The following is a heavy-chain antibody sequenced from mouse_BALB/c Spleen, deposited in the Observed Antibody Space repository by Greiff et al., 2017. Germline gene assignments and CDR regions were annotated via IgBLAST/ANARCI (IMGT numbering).Heavy chain of an antibody. CDR1: GFTFSSYG. D-gene: IGHD1-1*02. J-gene: IGHJ3*01. CDR2: INSNGGST. V-gene: IGHV5-6-3*01. CDR3: AREGWEDWFAY. Sequence: EVNLVESGGGLVQPGGSLKLSCAASGFTFSSYGMSWVRQTPDKRLELVATINSNGGSTYYPDSVKGRFTISRDNAKNTLYLQMSSLKSEDTAMYYCAREGWEDWFAYWGQGTLVTVSA.